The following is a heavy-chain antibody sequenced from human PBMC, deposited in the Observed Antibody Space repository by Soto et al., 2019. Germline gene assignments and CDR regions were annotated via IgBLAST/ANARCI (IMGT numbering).Heavy chain of an antibody. D-gene: IGHD1-20*01. V-gene: IGHV4-59*11. CDR3: ARVRHNSLDY. J-gene: IGHJ4*02. CDR2: IYNGGRT. CDR1: GGSISDHY. Sequence: SETLSLTCTVSGGSISDHYYMWIRQPPGKGLEYIGYIYNGGRTNYNPSLKSRVTISVDTSKNQFSLKLSSVTAADTAVYYCARVRHNSLDYWGQGTLVTVSS.